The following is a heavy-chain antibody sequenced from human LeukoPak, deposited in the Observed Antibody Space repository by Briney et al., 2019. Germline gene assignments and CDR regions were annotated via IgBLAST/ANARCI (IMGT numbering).Heavy chain of an antibody. J-gene: IGHJ5*02. D-gene: IGHD3-22*01. CDR2: INPNTSGT. V-gene: IGHV1-2*06. CDR3: ARGPSYYYDSSGYYAVDP. CDR1: GYTFTDYY. Sequence: GASVKVSCKASGYTFTDYYIHWVRQAPGQGLEWMGRINPNTSGTNYPQKFQGRVTMTRDTSISTAYMELSSLRSDDTAVYYCARGPSYYYDSSGYYAVDPWGQGTLVTVSS.